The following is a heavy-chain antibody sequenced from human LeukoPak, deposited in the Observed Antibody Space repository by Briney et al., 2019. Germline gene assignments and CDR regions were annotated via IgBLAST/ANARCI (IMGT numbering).Heavy chain of an antibody. CDR2: INHSGST. J-gene: IGHJ6*02. Sequence: SSETLSLTCAVYGGSFSGYYWSWIRQPPGKGLEWIGEINHSGSTNYNPSLKSRVTISVDTSKNQFSLKLSSVTAADTAVYYCARLSTAAAGTGAGVGYYYGMDVWGQGTTVTVSS. V-gene: IGHV4-34*01. D-gene: IGHD6-13*01. CDR3: ARLSTAAAGTGAGVGYYYGMDV. CDR1: GGSFSGYY.